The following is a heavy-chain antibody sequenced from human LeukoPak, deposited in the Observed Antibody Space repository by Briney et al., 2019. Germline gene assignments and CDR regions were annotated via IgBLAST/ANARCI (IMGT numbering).Heavy chain of an antibody. V-gene: IGHV1-8*01. CDR2: MNPNSGNT. CDR1: GYTFTSYD. CDR3: ARTQRTLNYGDYGGDY. J-gene: IGHJ4*02. Sequence: GASVKVSCKASGYTFTSYDINWVRQATGQGLEWMGWMNPNSGNTGYAQKFQGRVTMTRNTSISTAYMELSSLRSEDTAVYYCARTQRTLNYGDYGGDYWGQETLVTVSS. D-gene: IGHD4-17*01.